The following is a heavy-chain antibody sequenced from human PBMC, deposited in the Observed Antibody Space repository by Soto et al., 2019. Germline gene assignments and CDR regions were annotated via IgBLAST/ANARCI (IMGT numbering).Heavy chain of an antibody. D-gene: IGHD3-10*01. CDR1: GGCISRSGYS. Sequence: SETLSLTCTVQGGCISRSGYSWGGIRQPPGKGLEWIGSIYYSGSTYYNPSLKSRVTISVDTSKNQFSLKLSSVTAADTAVYYCARLFGSGSYYGGYYYNYYMDVWGKGTAVT. CDR3: ARLFGSGSYYGGYYYNYYMDV. CDR2: IYYSGST. J-gene: IGHJ6*03. V-gene: IGHV4-39*01.